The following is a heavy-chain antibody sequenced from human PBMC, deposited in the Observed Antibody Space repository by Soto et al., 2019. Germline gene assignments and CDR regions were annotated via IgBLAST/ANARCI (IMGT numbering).Heavy chain of an antibody. J-gene: IGHJ4*02. V-gene: IGHV3-48*02. D-gene: IGHD5-12*01. Sequence: EVQLVESGGGLVQPGGSLRLSCAASGFPFSSYAMNWVRQAPGKGLEWVSYINSGSSTIYYADSAKGRFTISRDNAKNSLYLQMNSLRDEDTAVYFCVRDRGYTGYDLQYWGQGALVAVSS. CDR1: GFPFSSYA. CDR2: INSGSSTI. CDR3: VRDRGYTGYDLQY.